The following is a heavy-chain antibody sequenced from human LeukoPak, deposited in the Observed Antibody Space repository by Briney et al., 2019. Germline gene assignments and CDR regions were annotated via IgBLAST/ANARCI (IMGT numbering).Heavy chain of an antibody. Sequence: SETLSLTCTGSGGSFSSDDYYWIWIGQPPGKGLEWIGHITYSGSTDYSPSLRSRVTMSVDTSKNQFSLKLNSVTAAETAMYFCARGGVGGYDYFDSWGQGPLVAVSS. CDR2: ITYSGST. D-gene: IGHD5-12*01. V-gene: IGHV4-30-4*01. CDR1: GGSFSSDDYY. CDR3: ARGGVGGYDYFDS. J-gene: IGHJ4*02.